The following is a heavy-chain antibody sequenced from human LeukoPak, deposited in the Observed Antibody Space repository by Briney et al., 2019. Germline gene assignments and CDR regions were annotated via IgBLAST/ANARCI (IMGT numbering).Heavy chain of an antibody. J-gene: IGHJ4*02. V-gene: IGHV3-30*18. CDR3: SKATPPRDGSNPDY. CDR2: ISYDGRNK. Sequence: GGSLRLSCAASGFIFSSYGMHWLRQAPGKGLEWVAVISYDGRNKYYADSVKGRFTISRDNSKNTLYLQMNSLRAEDTALYYCSKATPPRDGSNPDYWGQGTLVTVSS. CDR1: GFIFSSYG. D-gene: IGHD5-24*01.